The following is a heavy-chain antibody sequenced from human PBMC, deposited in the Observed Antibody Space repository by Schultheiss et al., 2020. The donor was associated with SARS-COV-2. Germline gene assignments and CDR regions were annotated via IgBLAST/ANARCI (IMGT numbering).Heavy chain of an antibody. CDR1: GGSFIGYY. V-gene: IGHV4-34*01. D-gene: IGHD6-13*01. Sequence: SETLSLTCAVYGGSFIGYYWSWIRQPPGKGLEWIGSIYYSGSTYYNPSLKSRVTISVDTSKNQFSLKLSSVTAADTAVYYCARERLGYSSYDAFDIWGQGTMVTVSS. CDR3: ARERLGYSSYDAFDI. J-gene: IGHJ3*02. CDR2: IYYSGST.